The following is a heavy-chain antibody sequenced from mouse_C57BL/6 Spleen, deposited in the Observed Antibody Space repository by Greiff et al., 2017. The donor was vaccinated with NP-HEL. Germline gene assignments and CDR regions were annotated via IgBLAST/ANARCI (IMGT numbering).Heavy chain of an antibody. CDR2: IYPGSGNT. CDR1: GYTFTDYY. D-gene: IGHD2-3*01. V-gene: IGHV1-76*01. CDR3: ARTGGYDYFDY. J-gene: IGHJ2*01. Sequence: QVQLKESGAELVRPGASVKLSCKASGYTFTDYYINWVKQRPGQGLEWIARIYPGSGNTYYNEKFKGKATLTAEKSSSTAYMQLSSLTSEDSAVYFCARTGGYDYFDYWGQGTTLTVSS.